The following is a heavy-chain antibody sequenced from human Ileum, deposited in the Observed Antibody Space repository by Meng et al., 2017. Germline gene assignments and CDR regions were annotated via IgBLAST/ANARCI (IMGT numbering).Heavy chain of an antibody. J-gene: IGHJ4*01. CDR3: ARALLSYYYNSSGYYTNFDY. CDR1: GCTVSSYA. D-gene: IGHD3-22*01. V-gene: IGHV3-30*04. CDR2: TSYDGSKK. Sequence: QVQLVESGGGVVQPGRSLRLSWAASGCTVSSYAMHWVRQAPGKGLEWVAVTSYDGSKKYYVDSVKGRFTISRDNSKDTLYLQMNSLRAEDTAVYYCARALLSYYYNSSGYYTNFDYWGQGTLVTVSS.